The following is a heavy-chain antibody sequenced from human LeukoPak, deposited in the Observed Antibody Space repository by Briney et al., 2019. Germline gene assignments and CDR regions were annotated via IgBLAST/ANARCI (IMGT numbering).Heavy chain of an antibody. CDR3: AKGPNYDILTGYYPRGYFDY. CDR1: GFTFSSYA. CDR2: ISGSGGST. D-gene: IGHD3-9*01. V-gene: IGHV3-23*01. Sequence: GGSLRLSCAASGFTFSSYAMSWVRQAPGKGLEWVSAISGSGGSTYYADSVKGRLTISRDNSKNTLYLQMNSLRAEDTAVYYCAKGPNYDILTGYYPRGYFDYWGQGTLVTVSS. J-gene: IGHJ4*02.